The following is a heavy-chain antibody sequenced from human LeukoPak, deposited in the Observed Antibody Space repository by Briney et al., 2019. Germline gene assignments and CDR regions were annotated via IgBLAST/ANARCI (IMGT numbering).Heavy chain of an antibody. CDR3: ARQGYYYYGMDV. CDR2: INHSGST. Sequence: SETLSLTCAVSGGSISSGGYYWSWIRQPPGKGLEWIGEINHSGSTNYNPSLKSRVTISVDTSKNQFSLKLSSVTAADTAVYYCARQGYYYYGMDVWGQGTTVTVSS. V-gene: IGHV4-34*01. J-gene: IGHJ6*02. CDR1: GGSISSGGYY.